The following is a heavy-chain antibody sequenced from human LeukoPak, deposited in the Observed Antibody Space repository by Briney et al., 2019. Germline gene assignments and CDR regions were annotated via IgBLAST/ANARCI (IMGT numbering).Heavy chain of an antibody. CDR3: ARDSGLEATGIDY. J-gene: IGHJ4*02. D-gene: IGHD5-12*01. CDR1: GGSISSGGYY. V-gene: IGHV4-30-2*01. Sequence: SETLSLTCTVSGGSISSGGYYWSWIRQPPGKGLEWIGYIYHSGSTYYNPSLKSRVTISVDRSKNQFSLKLSSVTAADTAVYYCARDSGLEATGIDYWGQGTLVTVSS. CDR2: IYHSGST.